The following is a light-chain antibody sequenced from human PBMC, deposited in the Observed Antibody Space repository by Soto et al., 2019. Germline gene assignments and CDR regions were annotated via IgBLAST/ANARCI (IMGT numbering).Light chain of an antibody. J-gene: IGKJ4*01. Sequence: EVVLTQSPATLSLSPGDRATLSCRASQNIASHYLAWYQQTRGQAHRRLIDDASNMAAGIPARFSLSGSGPDFAPTTGGPEPEAFAVYYCQHRGGYPYHPHSFGGGTEV. CDR3: QHRGGYPYHPHS. V-gene: IGKV3-11*01. CDR1: QNIASHY. CDR2: DAS.